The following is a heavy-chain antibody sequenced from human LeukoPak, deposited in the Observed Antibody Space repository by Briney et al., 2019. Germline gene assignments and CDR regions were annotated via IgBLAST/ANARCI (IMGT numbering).Heavy chain of an antibody. V-gene: IGHV3-48*04. J-gene: IGHJ6*03. CDR3: ARDQNTGDYYYYYYMDV. CDR2: ISSSGSTI. CDR1: GFTFSSYA. Sequence: GGSLRLSCAASGFTFSSYAMSWVRQAPGKGLEWVSYISSSGSTIYYADSVKGRFTISRDNAKNSLYLQMNSLRAEDTAVYYCARDQNTGDYYYYYYMDVWGKGTTVTISS. D-gene: IGHD2/OR15-2a*01.